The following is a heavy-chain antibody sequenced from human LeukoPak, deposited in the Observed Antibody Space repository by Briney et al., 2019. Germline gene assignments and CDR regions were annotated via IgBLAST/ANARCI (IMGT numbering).Heavy chain of an antibody. CDR1: GGSISSSSYY. CDR2: IYYSGST. D-gene: IGHD4-11*01. CDR3: ARASVTYYYYYYMDV. J-gene: IGHJ6*03. V-gene: IGHV4-39*07. Sequence: SETLSLTCTVSGGSISSSSYYWGWIRQPPGKGLEWIGSIYYSGSTYYNPSLKSRVTISVDRSKNQFSLKLSSVTAADTAVYYCARASVTYYYYYYMDVWGKGTTVTVSS.